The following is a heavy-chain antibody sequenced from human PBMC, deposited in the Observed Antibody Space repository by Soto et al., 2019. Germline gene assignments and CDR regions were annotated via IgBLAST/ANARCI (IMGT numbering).Heavy chain of an antibody. CDR1: GFTFSNAW. Sequence: EVQLVESGGGLVKPGGSLRLSCAASGFTFSNAWMSWVRQAPGKGLEWVGRIKSKTDGGTTDYAAPVKGRFTISRDDSNNTLFLQMKSLKTEDTAVYYFTTWTNPWFGELFHTNIRDYWGQGTLVTVTS. D-gene: IGHD3-10*01. CDR3: TTWTNPWFGELFHTNIRDY. V-gene: IGHV3-15*01. J-gene: IGHJ4*02. CDR2: IKSKTDGGTT.